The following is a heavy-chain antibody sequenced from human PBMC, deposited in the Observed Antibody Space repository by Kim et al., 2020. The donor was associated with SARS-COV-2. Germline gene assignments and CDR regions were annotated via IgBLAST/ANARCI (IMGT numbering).Heavy chain of an antibody. V-gene: IGHV4-4*08. J-gene: IGHJ3*02. D-gene: IGHD1-26*01. Sequence: TPALKSLVTISSGTSKNQFSLNLRSVTAADTAVYYCARSYSGTYFAAFDIWGPGTMATVSS. CDR3: ARSYSGTYFAAFDI.